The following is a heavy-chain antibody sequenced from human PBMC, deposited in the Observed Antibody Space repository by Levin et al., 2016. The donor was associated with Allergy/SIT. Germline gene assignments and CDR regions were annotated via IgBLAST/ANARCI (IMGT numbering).Heavy chain of an antibody. Sequence: GESLKISCTASGFTFGDYAMSWFRQAPGKGLEWVGFIRSKAYGGTTEYAASVKGRFTISRDDSKSIAYLQMNSLKTEDTAVYYCTRAPVVVTPGLYAFDIWGQGTMVTVSS. V-gene: IGHV3-49*03. CDR3: TRAPVVVTPGLYAFDI. J-gene: IGHJ3*02. D-gene: IGHD3-22*01. CDR1: GFTFGDYA. CDR2: IRSKAYGGTT.